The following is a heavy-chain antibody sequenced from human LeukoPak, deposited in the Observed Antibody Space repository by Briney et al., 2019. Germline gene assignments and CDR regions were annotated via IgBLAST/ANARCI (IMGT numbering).Heavy chain of an antibody. CDR2: ISSTSSYI. CDR1: GFTFSSYS. CDR3: ARRPLPPTTVTTSYYYMDV. Sequence: GGSLRLSCAASGFTFSSYSMNWVRQAQGKGLEWVSSISSTSSYIYYADSVKGRFTISRDNAKNSLYLQMNSLRAEDTAVYYCARRPLPPTTVTTSYYYMDVWGKGTTVTVSS. J-gene: IGHJ6*03. D-gene: IGHD4-11*01. V-gene: IGHV3-21*01.